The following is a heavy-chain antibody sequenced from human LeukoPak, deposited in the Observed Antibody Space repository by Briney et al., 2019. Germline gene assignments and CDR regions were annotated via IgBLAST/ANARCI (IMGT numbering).Heavy chain of an antibody. Sequence: SVKVSCKASGGTFSSYAISWVRQAPGQGLEWMGRIIPILGIANYAQKFQGRVTITADKSTSTAYMELSSLRSEDTAGYYCAXXXXYYDSSGYGYWGQGTLVTVSS. D-gene: IGHD3-22*01. CDR2: IIPILGIA. J-gene: IGHJ4*02. V-gene: IGHV1-69*04. CDR3: AXXXXYYDSSGYGY. CDR1: GGTFSSYA.